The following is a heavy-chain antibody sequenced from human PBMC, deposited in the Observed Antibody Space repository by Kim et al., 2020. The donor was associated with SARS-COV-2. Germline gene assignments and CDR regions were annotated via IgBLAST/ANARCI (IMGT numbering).Heavy chain of an antibody. CDR2: INSDGSST. CDR1: GFTFSSYW. D-gene: IGHD3-10*01. J-gene: IGHJ4*02. CDR3: ASGGRRVRGVIITGGGDY. V-gene: IGHV3-74*01. Sequence: GGSLRLSCAASGFTFSSYWMHWVRQAPGKGLVWVSRINSDGSSTSYADSVKGRFTISRDNAKNTLYLQMNSLRAEDTAVYYCASGGRRVRGVIITGGGDYWGQGTLVTVSS.